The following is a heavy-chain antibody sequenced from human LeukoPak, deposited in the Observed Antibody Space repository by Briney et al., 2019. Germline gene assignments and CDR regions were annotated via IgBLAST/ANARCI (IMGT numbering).Heavy chain of an antibody. Sequence: GGSLRLSCAASGFTFSSYSMKWVRQAPGKGLEWVSSISSSSSSIYHADSVRGRFTISRDNSKNTLYLQMNSLRAEDTAVYYCARATPAGVYYFDYWGQGTLVTVSS. V-gene: IGHV3-21*04. CDR3: ARATPAGVYYFDY. D-gene: IGHD2-8*01. CDR2: ISSSSSSI. J-gene: IGHJ4*02. CDR1: GFTFSSYS.